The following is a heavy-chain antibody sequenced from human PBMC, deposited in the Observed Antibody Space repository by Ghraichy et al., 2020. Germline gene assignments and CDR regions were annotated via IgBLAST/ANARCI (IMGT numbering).Heavy chain of an antibody. Sequence: GGSLRLSCAASGFTFSSYSMNWVRQAPGKGLEWVSYISSSSSTIYYADSVKGRFTISRDNAKNSLYLQMNSLRDEDTAVYYCARERGLRFLEWLSGMDVWGQGTTVTVSS. CDR3: ARERGLRFLEWLSGMDV. J-gene: IGHJ6*02. V-gene: IGHV3-48*02. CDR1: GFTFSSYS. CDR2: ISSSSSTI. D-gene: IGHD3-3*01.